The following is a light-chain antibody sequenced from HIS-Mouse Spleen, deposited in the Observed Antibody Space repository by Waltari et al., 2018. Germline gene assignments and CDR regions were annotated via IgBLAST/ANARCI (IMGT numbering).Light chain of an antibody. CDR2: QDS. Sequence: SYELTQPPSVSVSPGQTASITCSGDKSGDKYACWYQQKPGQPPVLVIYQDSKRPSGIPERFSGSNSGNTATLTISGTQAMDEADYYCQAWDSSTVVFGGGTKLTVL. J-gene: IGLJ2*01. CDR3: QAWDSSTVV. V-gene: IGLV3-1*01. CDR1: KSGDKY.